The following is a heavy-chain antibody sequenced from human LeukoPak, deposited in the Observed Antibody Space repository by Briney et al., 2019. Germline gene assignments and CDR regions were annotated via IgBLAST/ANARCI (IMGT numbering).Heavy chain of an antibody. V-gene: IGHV3-9*01. D-gene: IGHD6-6*01. Sequence: GGSLRLSCAASGFTFDDYAMHWVRRAPGKGLEWVSAISWNSGTIGYADSVKGRFTISRDNAKNSLYLQMNSLRAEDTALYYCAKVVAARRYYYYYMDVWGKGTTVTVPS. CDR3: AKVVAARRYYYYYMDV. J-gene: IGHJ6*03. CDR2: ISWNSGTI. CDR1: GFTFDDYA.